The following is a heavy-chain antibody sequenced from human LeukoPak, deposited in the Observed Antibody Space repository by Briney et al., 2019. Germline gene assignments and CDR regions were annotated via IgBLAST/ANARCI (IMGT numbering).Heavy chain of an antibody. CDR2: IRYDGSNK. CDR3: AKDRLWRLGGASSPFDY. J-gene: IGHJ4*02. CDR1: GFTFSSYG. V-gene: IGHV3-30*02. Sequence: GGSLRLSCAASGFTFSSYGMHWVRQAPGKGLEWVAFIRYDGSNKYYADSVKGRFTISRDNSKNTLYLQMNSLRAEDTAVYYCAKDRLWRLGGASSPFDYWGQGTLVTVSS. D-gene: IGHD3-16*01.